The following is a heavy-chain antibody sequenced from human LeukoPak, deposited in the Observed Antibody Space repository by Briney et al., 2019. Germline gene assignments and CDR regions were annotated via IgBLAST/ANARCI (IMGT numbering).Heavy chain of an antibody. Sequence: KPSETLSLTCAVYGGSFSGYYWSWIRQPPGKGLEWIGEINHSGSTNYNPSLKSRVTISVDTSKNQFSLKLSSVTAADTAVYYCARDTAGTDYFDYWGQGTLVTVSS. CDR3: ARDTAGTDYFDY. V-gene: IGHV4-34*01. CDR1: GGSFSGYY. CDR2: INHSGST. J-gene: IGHJ4*02. D-gene: IGHD6-19*01.